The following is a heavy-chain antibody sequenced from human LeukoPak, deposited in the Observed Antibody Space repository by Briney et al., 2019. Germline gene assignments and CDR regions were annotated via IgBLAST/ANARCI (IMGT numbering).Heavy chain of an antibody. CDR1: GYTFTDYY. J-gene: IGHJ4*02. CDR2: INPNSGGT. CDR3: ARVLGGSCHFDY. Sequence: ASVKVSCKASGYTFTDYYMHWVRQAPGQGLEWMGWINPNSGGTNYAQKFQGRVTMTRDTSISTAYMELSRLRSDDTAVYYCARVLGGSCHFDYWGQGTLVTVSS. V-gene: IGHV1-2*02. D-gene: IGHD1-26*01.